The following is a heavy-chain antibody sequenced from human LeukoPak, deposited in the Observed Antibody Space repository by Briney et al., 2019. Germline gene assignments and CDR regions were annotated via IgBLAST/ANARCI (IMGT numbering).Heavy chain of an antibody. D-gene: IGHD3-3*01. CDR1: GYSFTSYW. J-gene: IGHJ4*02. V-gene: IGHV5-51*01. CDR2: IYPGDSDT. Sequence: GESLKISCKGSGYSFTSYWIGWVRQMPGKGLEWMGIIYPGDSDTRYSPSFQGQVTISADKSISTAYLQWSSLKASDTAMYYCARASDYDFWSGYYLLDYWGQGTLVTVSS. CDR3: ARASDYDFWSGYYLLDY.